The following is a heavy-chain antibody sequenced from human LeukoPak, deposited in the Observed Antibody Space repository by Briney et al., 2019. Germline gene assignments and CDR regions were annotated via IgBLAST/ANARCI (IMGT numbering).Heavy chain of an antibody. CDR2: IVVGSGNT. J-gene: IGHJ4*02. V-gene: IGHV1-58*02. CDR1: GFTFTSSA. Sequence: SVKVSCKASGFTFTSSAMQWVRQARGQRLEWIGWIVVGSGNTNYAQKFQERVTITRDMSTSTAYMELSSLRSEDTAVYYCAAYVSDELEAVTLRFDYWGQGTLVTVSS. D-gene: IGHD4-17*01. CDR3: AAYVSDELEAVTLRFDY.